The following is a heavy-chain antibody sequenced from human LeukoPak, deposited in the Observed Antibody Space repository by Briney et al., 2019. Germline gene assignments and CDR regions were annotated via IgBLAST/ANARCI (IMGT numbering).Heavy chain of an antibody. CDR1: GGSISSGNYY. CDR3: ARLFGVMRDFDY. D-gene: IGHD3-3*01. CDR2: IYYSGST. J-gene: IGHJ4*02. V-gene: IGHV4-30-4*08. Sequence: PSETLSLTCTVSGGSISSGNYYWSWIRQPPGRGLEWIGYIYYSGSTYYNPSLKSRVTISVDTSENQLSLKVNSVTAADTAVYYCARLFGVMRDFDYWGQGTLVTVSS.